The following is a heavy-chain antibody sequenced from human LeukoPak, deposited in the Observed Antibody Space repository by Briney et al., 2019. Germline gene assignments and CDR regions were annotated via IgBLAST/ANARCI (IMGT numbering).Heavy chain of an antibody. CDR3: ARGAAIGGQLVSNAFDI. J-gene: IGHJ3*02. CDR2: ISSSSSTI. D-gene: IGHD6-13*01. Sequence: PGGSLRLSCAASGFTFSSYSMNWVRQAPGKGLEWVSYISSSSSTIYYADSVKGRFTISRDNAKNSLYLQMNSLRAEDTAVYYCARGAAIGGQLVSNAFDIWGQGTMVTVSS. V-gene: IGHV3-48*04. CDR1: GFTFSSYS.